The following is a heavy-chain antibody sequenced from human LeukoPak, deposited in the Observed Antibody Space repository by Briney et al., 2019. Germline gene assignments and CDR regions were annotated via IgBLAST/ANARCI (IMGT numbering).Heavy chain of an antibody. CDR1: GGSISSSNW. CDR2: IYHSGST. D-gene: IGHD2-21*02. Sequence: SETLSLTCAVSGGSISSSNWWSWVRQPPGKGLEWIGEIYHSGSTNYNPSLKSRVTISVDTSKNQFSLKLSSVTAEDTAVYYCARVPARRVVTTPTYFDFWGQGTLVTVSS. CDR3: ARVPARRVVTTPTYFDF. J-gene: IGHJ4*02. V-gene: IGHV4-4*02.